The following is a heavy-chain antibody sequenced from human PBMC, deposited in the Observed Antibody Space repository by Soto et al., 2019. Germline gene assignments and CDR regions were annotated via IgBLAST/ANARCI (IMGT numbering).Heavy chain of an antibody. J-gene: IGHJ4*02. D-gene: IGHD1-7*01. V-gene: IGHV3-15*07. Sequence: EVQLAVSGGGFVKPGGSLRLSCAVSGFSFSDAWLNWVRQAPGKGLEWVGRIKTKSDSAPTDYAAPVKGRFIISRDDSKNTLFLQLNSLQAEDTAVYYCTPDLPNRRYTWNFYWGQGTLVTVSS. CDR3: TPDLPNRRYTWNFY. CDR2: IKTKSDSAPT. CDR1: GFSFSDAW.